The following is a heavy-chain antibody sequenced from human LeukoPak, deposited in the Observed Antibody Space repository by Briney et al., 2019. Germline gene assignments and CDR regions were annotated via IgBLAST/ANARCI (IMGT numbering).Heavy chain of an antibody. J-gene: IGHJ4*02. CDR1: GFTFSSYS. CDR3: ARDRGGSYTPLDY. V-gene: IGHV3-48*01. Sequence: GGSLRLSCAASGFTFSSYSMNWVRQAPGKGLGWVSFINGNSAAINYADSVRGRFTISRDNAKNSVYLQINSLRAEDPAVYYCARDRGGSYTPLDYWGQGTLVTVSS. CDR2: INGNSAAI. D-gene: IGHD1-26*01.